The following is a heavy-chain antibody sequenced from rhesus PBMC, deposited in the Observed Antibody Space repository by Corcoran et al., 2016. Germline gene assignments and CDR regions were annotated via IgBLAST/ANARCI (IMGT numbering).Heavy chain of an antibody. D-gene: IGHD5-12*01. V-gene: IGHV4-122*02. CDR3: ARFAGIQLQFGAAGHFDY. CDR1: GGSISSGYYY. CDR2: ITLCGTT. Sequence: QVQLQESGPGLVKPSETLSLTCAVSGGSISSGYYYWSWIRQPPGMGLGGIGYITLCGTTDQDPALKHRVTISRDTSKTQFSLKLRSVTAADTAVYYCARFAGIQLQFGAAGHFDYWGQGVLVTVSS. J-gene: IGHJ4*01.